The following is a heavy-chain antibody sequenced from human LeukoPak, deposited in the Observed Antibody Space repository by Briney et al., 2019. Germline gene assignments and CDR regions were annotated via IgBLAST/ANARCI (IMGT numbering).Heavy chain of an antibody. V-gene: IGHV1-2*02. CDR3: ARDPMVRGENWLDP. J-gene: IGHJ5*02. CDR2: MNPNSGDT. Sequence: ASVKVSCKTSGYTFTNYAMHWVRQAPGQGLEWMGWMNPNSGDTFYSQKFQGRVTMTRDTSLSTAYLGLTRLKSDDTATYYCARDPMVRGENWLDPWGQGTLVTVSS. CDR1: GYTFTNYA. D-gene: IGHD3-10*01.